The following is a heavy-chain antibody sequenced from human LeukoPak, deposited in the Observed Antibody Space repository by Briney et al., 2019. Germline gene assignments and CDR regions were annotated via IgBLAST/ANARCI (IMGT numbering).Heavy chain of an antibody. D-gene: IGHD6-13*01. Sequence: SETLSLACAVYGGSFSGYYWSWIRQPPGKGLEWIGEINHSGSTNYNPSLKSRVTISVGTSKNQFSLKLSSVTAADTAVYYCARGPGYGSSSWYRFDPWGQGTLVTVSS. J-gene: IGHJ5*02. CDR2: INHSGST. V-gene: IGHV4-34*01. CDR3: ARGPGYGSSSWYRFDP. CDR1: GGSFSGYY.